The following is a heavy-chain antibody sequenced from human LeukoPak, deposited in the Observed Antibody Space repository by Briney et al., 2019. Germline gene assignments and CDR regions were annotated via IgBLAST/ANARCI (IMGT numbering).Heavy chain of an antibody. V-gene: IGHV3-74*01. CDR1: GFTLSSYW. D-gene: IGHD1-26*01. CDR2: IDNAGRST. J-gene: IGHJ4*02. Sequence: PGGSLRLSCAASGFTLSSYWMHWVRQVPGKGLVWVSRIDNAGRSTTYADSVKGRFTSSRDNAKNTLYLQMNSLRVEDTAVYYCVRGGSGSYSPYDYWGQGTVVTVSS. CDR3: VRGGSGSYSPYDY.